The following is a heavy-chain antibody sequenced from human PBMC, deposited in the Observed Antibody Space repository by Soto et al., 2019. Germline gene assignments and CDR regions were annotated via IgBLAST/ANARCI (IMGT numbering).Heavy chain of an antibody. Sequence: GGSLRLSCAASGFTFSSYWMSWVRQAPGKGLEWVANIKQDGSEKYYVDSVKGRFTISRDNAKNSLYLQMNSLRAEDTAVYYWAREGQQLAISYYYYYYMDVWGKGTTVTVSS. V-gene: IGHV3-7*03. D-gene: IGHD6-13*01. CDR2: IKQDGSEK. J-gene: IGHJ6*03. CDR1: GFTFSSYW. CDR3: AREGQQLAISYYYYYYMDV.